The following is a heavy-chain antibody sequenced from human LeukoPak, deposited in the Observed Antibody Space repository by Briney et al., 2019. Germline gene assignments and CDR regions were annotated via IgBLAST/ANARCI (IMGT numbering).Heavy chain of an antibody. D-gene: IGHD3-10*01. CDR2: ISYDGGNK. V-gene: IGHV3-30*04. Sequence: PGGSLRLSCAASGFTFSSYAMHWVRQAPGKGLEWVAVISYDGGNKYYADSVKGRFTISRDNSKNTLYLQMNSLRAEDTAVYYSARGYYYGSGSYSGGWFDPCGQGTLVTVSS. CDR3: ARGYYYGSGSYSGGWFDP. J-gene: IGHJ5*02. CDR1: GFTFSSYA.